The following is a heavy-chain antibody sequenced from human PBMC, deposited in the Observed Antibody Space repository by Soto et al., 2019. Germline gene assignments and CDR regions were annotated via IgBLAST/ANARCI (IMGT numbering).Heavy chain of an antibody. V-gene: IGHV3-30*18. D-gene: IGHD2-15*01. Sequence: QVQLVESGGGVVQPGGSLRLSCAASRFSFRAHGMHWVRQAPGKGLEWVAVISYDGSNSYYADSVKGRFTISRDNSSNALYLQMSSLRPEDTAVYFCAKDHRNGGSRIDYWGQGTLVTVSS. J-gene: IGHJ4*02. CDR3: AKDHRNGGSRIDY. CDR1: RFSFRAHG. CDR2: ISYDGSNS.